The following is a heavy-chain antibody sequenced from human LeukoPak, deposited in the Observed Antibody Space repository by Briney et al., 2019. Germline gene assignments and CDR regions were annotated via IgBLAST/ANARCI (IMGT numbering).Heavy chain of an antibody. V-gene: IGHV3-53*05. Sequence: PGGSLRLSCAASGFTVSSNYMSWVRQAPGKGLEWVSVIYSGGSTYYADSVKGRFTISRDNSRNIMNLQTDSLRPEDTALYYCARAMVRGVIPYWGQGTLVTVSS. D-gene: IGHD3-10*01. J-gene: IGHJ4*02. CDR1: GFTVSSNY. CDR3: ARAMVRGVIPY. CDR2: IYSGGST.